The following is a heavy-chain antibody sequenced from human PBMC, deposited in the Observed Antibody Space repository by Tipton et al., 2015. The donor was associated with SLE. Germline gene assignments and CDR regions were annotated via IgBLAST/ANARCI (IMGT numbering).Heavy chain of an antibody. J-gene: IGHJ4*02. Sequence: TLSLTCSVSGDAISSNYWSWFRQPPGKGLEWIGHFFNGGRSSSSPSLRSRLTISADTSKNQFSLKLSSVTAADTAVYYCARTQYTFGGVIAPFDYWGQGTLVTVSS. V-gene: IGHV4-59*12. CDR2: FFNGGRS. CDR1: GDAISSNY. D-gene: IGHD3-16*02. CDR3: ARTQYTFGGVIAPFDY.